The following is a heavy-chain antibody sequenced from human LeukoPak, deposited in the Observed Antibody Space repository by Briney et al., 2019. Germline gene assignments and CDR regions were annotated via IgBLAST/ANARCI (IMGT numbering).Heavy chain of an antibody. J-gene: IGHJ4*02. CDR2: INVKSGAT. D-gene: IGHD6-19*01. V-gene: IGHV1-2*06. CDR3: ARVGRESSTGWLDY. Sequence: ASVKVSCKASGYTFIDYYFNWVRQAPGQGPEWMGRINVKSGATDYAQKFQGRVTVTRDTSISTAYMELSSPRSDDTAVYYCARVGRESSTGWLDYWGQGTLVTVSS. CDR1: GYTFIDYY.